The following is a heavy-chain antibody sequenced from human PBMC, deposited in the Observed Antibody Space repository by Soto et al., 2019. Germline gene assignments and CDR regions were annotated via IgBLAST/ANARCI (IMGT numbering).Heavy chain of an antibody. J-gene: IGHJ6*02. CDR1: GGTFSSYA. CDR3: ARGGLNLGSTQYYYYYGMDV. Sequence: QVQLVQSGAEVKKPGSSVKVSCKASGGTFSSYAISWVRQAPGQGLEWMGGIIPIFGTANYAQKFQGRVTITADESTSTAYMELSSLISEDTAVYYCARGGLNLGSTQYYYYYGMDVLGQGTTVTVSS. V-gene: IGHV1-69*01. CDR2: IIPIFGTA. D-gene: IGHD1-26*01.